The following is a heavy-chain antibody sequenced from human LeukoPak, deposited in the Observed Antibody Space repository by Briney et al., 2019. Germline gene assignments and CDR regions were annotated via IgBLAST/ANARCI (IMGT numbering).Heavy chain of an antibody. CDR1: GYTFISDD. V-gene: IGHV1-8*01. Sequence: ASVKVSCKASGYTFISDDINWVRQATGHGLEWVGYMNPNSGITGYAQKFQGRVTMTWNTAISTAYMELSSLTSEDTAVYYCATTLRNKPPWGQGTLVTVSS. J-gene: IGHJ4*02. CDR3: ATTLRNKPP. CDR2: MNPNSGIT. D-gene: IGHD5-12*01.